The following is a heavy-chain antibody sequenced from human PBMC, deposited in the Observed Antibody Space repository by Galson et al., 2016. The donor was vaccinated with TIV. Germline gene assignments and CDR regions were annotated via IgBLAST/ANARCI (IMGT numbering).Heavy chain of an antibody. V-gene: IGHV1-69*02. CDR1: GGTLSRFT. Sequence: VKVSCKASGGTLSRFTVSWVRQAPGQGLEWMGRIIPLLGIGNHAQKFQNRVAITADRSTSAAYMELSSLKSEDTAVYYCAIYDSSGYYSAEFFQQWGQGTLLIVSS. CDR3: AIYDSSGYYSAEFFQQ. D-gene: IGHD3-22*01. J-gene: IGHJ1*01. CDR2: IIPLLGIG.